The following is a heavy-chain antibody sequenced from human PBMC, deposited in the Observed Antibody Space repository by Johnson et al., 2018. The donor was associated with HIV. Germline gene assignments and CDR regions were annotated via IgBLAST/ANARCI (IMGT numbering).Heavy chain of an antibody. V-gene: IGHV3-38-3*01. Sequence: VQLVESGGNLVQPGGSLRLSCAASGFTVSSNEMSWVRQAPGKGLEWVSSISGGSTYFADSRKGRFTISRDNSKNTLYLQMNSLRAEDTAVYYCAGAVVVVSWGGNDAFDIWGQGTMVTVSS. CDR3: AGAVVVVSWGGNDAFDI. CDR1: GFTVSSNE. J-gene: IGHJ3*02. D-gene: IGHD3-22*01. CDR2: ISGGST.